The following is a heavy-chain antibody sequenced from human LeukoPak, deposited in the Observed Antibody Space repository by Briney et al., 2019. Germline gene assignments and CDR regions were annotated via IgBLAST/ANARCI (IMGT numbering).Heavy chain of an antibody. CDR3: ARALGNRNKDIVVVPAASTWFDP. Sequence: PSETLSLTCTVSGGSISSSSYYWGWIRQPPGKGLEWIGSIYYSGSTYYNPSLKSRVTISVDTSKNQFSLKLSSVTAADTAVYYCARALGNRNKDIVVVPAASTWFDPWGQGTLVTVSS. D-gene: IGHD2-2*01. J-gene: IGHJ5*02. CDR2: IYYSGST. V-gene: IGHV4-39*07. CDR1: GGSISSSSYY.